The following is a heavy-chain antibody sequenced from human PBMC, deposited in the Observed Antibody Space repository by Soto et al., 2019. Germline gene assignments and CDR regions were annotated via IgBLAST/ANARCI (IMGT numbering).Heavy chain of an antibody. CDR3: ATAESRYCPDSSCYPTDY. V-gene: IGHV3-30*03. D-gene: IGHD2-15*01. J-gene: IGHJ4*02. CDR1: GFIFSTYC. Sequence: PGGSLRLSCAASGFIFSTYCMHWVRQAPGKGLEWVALISFDGRQKYYAESLKGRFTISRDNSKDMLYLEVNSLRAEDTAVYYCATAESRYCPDSSCYPTDYWGKGPKVTVSS. CDR2: ISFDGRQK.